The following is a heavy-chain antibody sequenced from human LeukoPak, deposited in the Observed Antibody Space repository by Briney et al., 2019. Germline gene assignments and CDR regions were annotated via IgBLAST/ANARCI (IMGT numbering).Heavy chain of an antibody. D-gene: IGHD6-19*01. Sequence: GGSLRLSCAASGFTFSSYAMHWVRQAPGKGLEWVAVISYDGSNKYYADSVKGRFTISRDNSKNTLYLQMNSLRAEDTAVYYCARGQAVAGDFDYWGQGTLVTVSS. CDR1: GFTFSSYA. V-gene: IGHV3-30-3*01. J-gene: IGHJ4*02. CDR3: ARGQAVAGDFDY. CDR2: ISYDGSNK.